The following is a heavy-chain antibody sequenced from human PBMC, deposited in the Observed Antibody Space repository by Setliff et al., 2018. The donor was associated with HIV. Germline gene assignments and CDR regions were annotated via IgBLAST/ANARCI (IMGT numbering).Heavy chain of an antibody. CDR1: GFLFSTNRVG. Sequence: SGPTLVNPTQTLTLTCTFSGFLFSTNRVGVGWIRQPPGKALEWLALIYWDDDKRYSPSLTSRLTITKDASKNQVVLQMTNMDPVDTATYYCAHRSEEKSYGMDVWGQGTTVTVSS. CDR2: IYWDDDK. CDR3: AHRSEEKSYGMDV. V-gene: IGHV2-5*02. J-gene: IGHJ6*02.